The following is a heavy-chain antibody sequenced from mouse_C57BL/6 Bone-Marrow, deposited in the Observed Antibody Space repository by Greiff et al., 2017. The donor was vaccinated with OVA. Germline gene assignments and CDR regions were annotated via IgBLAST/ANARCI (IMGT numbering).Heavy chain of an antibody. Sequence: QVQLQQPGAELVKPGASVKLSCKASGYTFTSYWMHWVKQRPGQGLEWIGMIHPNSGSTNYNEKFKSKATLTVDKSSSKAYMQLSSLTSEDSAVYYCARDPISTVSRWGQGTSVTVSS. J-gene: IGHJ4*01. V-gene: IGHV1-64*01. D-gene: IGHD1-1*01. CDR1: GYTFTSYW. CDR3: ARDPISTVSR. CDR2: IHPNSGST.